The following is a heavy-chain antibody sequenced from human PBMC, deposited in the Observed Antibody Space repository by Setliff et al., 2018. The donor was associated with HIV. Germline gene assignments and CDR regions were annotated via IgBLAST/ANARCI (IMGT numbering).Heavy chain of an antibody. J-gene: IGHJ6*03. CDR3: ARCGSGSYWYYYYYYMDV. V-gene: IGHV3-30*19. Sequence: GGSLRLSCAASGFTFSSHGMHWVRQAPGKGLEWVAVIWYDGSNKYYADSVKGRFTISRDNSKNTLYLQMNSLRAEDTAVYYCARCGSGSYWYYYYYYMDVWGKGTTVTVSS. D-gene: IGHD3-10*01. CDR1: GFTFSSHG. CDR2: IWYDGSNK.